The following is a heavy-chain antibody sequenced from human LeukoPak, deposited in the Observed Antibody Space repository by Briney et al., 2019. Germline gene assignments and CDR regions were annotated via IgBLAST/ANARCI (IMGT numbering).Heavy chain of an antibody. Sequence: GGSLRLSCAASGFAVSNSFMTWVRQAPGKGLEWVSVIYSGGDTYYADSVKGRFTISRDNSKNTLYLQMNSLRAEDTAVYYCARDRLYLRVEGLDYWGQGTLVTVSS. D-gene: IGHD2-8*01. CDR1: GFAVSNSF. CDR3: ARDRLYLRVEGLDY. CDR2: IYSGGDT. V-gene: IGHV3-66*02. J-gene: IGHJ4*02.